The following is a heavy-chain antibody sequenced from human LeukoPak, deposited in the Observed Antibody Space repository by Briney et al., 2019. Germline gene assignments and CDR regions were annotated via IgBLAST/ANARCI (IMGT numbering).Heavy chain of an antibody. V-gene: IGHV3-30*02. D-gene: IGHD6-19*01. CDR1: GFTFSSYG. CDR2: IRYDGSNK. Sequence: GGSLRLSCAASGFTFSSYGMHWVRQAPGKGLEWVAFIRYDGSNKYYADSVKGRFTIFRDNSKNTLSLQMNSLRAEHTAVYYCAKEVGIAVAGNWFDPWGQGTLVTVSS. CDR3: AKEVGIAVAGNWFDP. J-gene: IGHJ5*02.